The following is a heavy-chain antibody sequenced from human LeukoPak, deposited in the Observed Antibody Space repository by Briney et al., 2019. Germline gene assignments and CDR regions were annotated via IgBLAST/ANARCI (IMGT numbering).Heavy chain of an antibody. CDR2: MYYSGST. Sequence: PSETLSLTCTVSGGSISSGSYYWSWIRQPPGKGLEWIGYMYYSGSTNYNPSLKSRVTISIDTSKNQFSLKLSSVTAADTAVYFCARGVLAYYFDYWGQGTLVTVSS. CDR3: ARGVLAYYFDY. J-gene: IGHJ4*02. D-gene: IGHD4/OR15-4a*01. V-gene: IGHV4-61*01. CDR1: GGSISSGSYY.